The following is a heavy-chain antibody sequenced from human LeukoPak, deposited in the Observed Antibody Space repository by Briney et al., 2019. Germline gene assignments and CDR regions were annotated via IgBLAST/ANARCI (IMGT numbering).Heavy chain of an antibody. CDR3: ARFTLYYYGSGSLNAYYFDY. D-gene: IGHD3-10*01. J-gene: IGHJ4*02. Sequence: SEILSLTCAVYGGSFSGYYWSWIRQPPGKGLEWIGEINHSGSTNYNPSLKSRVTISVDTSKNQFSLKLSSVTAADTAVHYCARFTLYYYGSGSLNAYYFDYWGQGTLVTVSS. CDR1: GGSFSGYY. CDR2: INHSGST. V-gene: IGHV4-34*01.